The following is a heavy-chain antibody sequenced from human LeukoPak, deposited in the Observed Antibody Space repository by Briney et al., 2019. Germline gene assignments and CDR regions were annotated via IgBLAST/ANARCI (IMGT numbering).Heavy chain of an antibody. Sequence: GSLSLSCPASGXPFDDYARNWVRQPPGKGLEWVSVISGDGGRTYYADSVRGRFTISRDNSKNSLYLQMSSLRTEDSALYYCAKGDRIAAAGAFNYWGQGTLVTASS. CDR1: GXPFDDYA. D-gene: IGHD6-13*01. V-gene: IGHV3-43*02. CDR2: ISGDGGRT. CDR3: AKGDRIAAAGAFNY. J-gene: IGHJ4*02.